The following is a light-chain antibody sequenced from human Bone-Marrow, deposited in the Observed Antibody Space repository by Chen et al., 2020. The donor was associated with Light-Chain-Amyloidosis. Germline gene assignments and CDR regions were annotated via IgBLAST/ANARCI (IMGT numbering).Light chain of an antibody. CDR2: DAS. J-gene: IGKJ4*01. CDR3: QQRTNWLT. CDR1: QSVGNY. V-gene: IGKV3-11*01. Sequence: EIVLTQSPATLSLSPGERATLSCRASQSVGNYLAWYQQKPGQAPRLLIYDASNRATGIPARFSGSGSGTDFTLTISSLEPEDFAVDYCQQRTNWLTFGGGTRVEI.